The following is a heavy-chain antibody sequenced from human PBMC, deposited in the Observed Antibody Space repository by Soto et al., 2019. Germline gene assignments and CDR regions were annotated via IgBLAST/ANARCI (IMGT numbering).Heavy chain of an antibody. Sequence: SETLSLTCTVSGGSISSYYWSWIRQPPGKGLEWIGYIYYSGSTNYNPSLKSRVTISVDTSKNQFSLKLSSVTAADTAVYYCAASTMIVGNFDYWGQGTLVTSPQ. D-gene: IGHD3-22*01. J-gene: IGHJ4*02. V-gene: IGHV4-59*01. CDR2: IYYSGST. CDR1: GGSISSYY. CDR3: AASTMIVGNFDY.